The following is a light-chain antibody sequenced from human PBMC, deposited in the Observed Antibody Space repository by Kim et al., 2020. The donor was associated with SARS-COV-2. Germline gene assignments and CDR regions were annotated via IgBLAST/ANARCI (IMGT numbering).Light chain of an antibody. CDR3: DSRDNSGNQ. CDR2: GKN. J-gene: IGLJ3*02. CDR1: RLRFYY. V-gene: IGLV3-19*01. Sequence: SVSLGHTVRITCQGARLRFYYASWYQQKPGQAPMLVMYGKNNRPSGIPDRFSGSSSGSTASLTITGAQAEDEADYYCDSRDNSGNQFGGGTQLTVL.